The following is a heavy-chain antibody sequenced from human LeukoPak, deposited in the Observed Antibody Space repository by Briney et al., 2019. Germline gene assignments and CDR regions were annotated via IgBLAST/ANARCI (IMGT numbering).Heavy chain of an antibody. Sequence: GGSLRLSCAASGFTFSDYYMSWIRQAPGKGLEWVSSISSSSSYIYYADSVKGRFTISRDNAKNSLYLQMNSLRAEDTAVYYCAREHLLEAFDIWGQGTMVTVSS. D-gene: IGHD3-3*02. CDR1: GFTFSDYY. J-gene: IGHJ3*02. CDR3: AREHLLEAFDI. V-gene: IGHV3-11*06. CDR2: ISSSSSYI.